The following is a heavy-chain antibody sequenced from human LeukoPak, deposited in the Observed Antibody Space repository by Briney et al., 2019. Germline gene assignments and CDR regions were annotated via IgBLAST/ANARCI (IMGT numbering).Heavy chain of an antibody. CDR3: AREADTAMAFFDY. V-gene: IGHV3-74*01. CDR1: GFTFSSSA. Sequence: PGGSLRLSCAASGFTFSSSAMNWVRQAPGKGLEWVSRINSDGSSTSYADSVKGRFTISRDNAKNTLYLQMNSLRAEDTAVYYCAREADTAMAFFDYWGQGTLVTVSS. CDR2: INSDGSST. D-gene: IGHD5-18*01. J-gene: IGHJ4*02.